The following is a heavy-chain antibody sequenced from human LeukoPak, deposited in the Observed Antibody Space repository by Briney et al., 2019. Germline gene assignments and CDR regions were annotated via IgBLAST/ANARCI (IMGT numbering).Heavy chain of an antibody. CDR1: GYSFTSYW. V-gene: IGHV5-51*01. CDR2: IYPGDSDT. J-gene: IGHJ5*02. Sequence: GESLKISCKGSGYSFTSYWIGWVRQMPGKGLEWMGIIYPGDSDTRYSPSFQGQVTISADKSISTAYLQWSSLKASDTAMYYRARERTIFGVVMRGWFDPWGQGTLVTVPS. D-gene: IGHD3-3*01. CDR3: ARERTIFGVVMRGWFDP.